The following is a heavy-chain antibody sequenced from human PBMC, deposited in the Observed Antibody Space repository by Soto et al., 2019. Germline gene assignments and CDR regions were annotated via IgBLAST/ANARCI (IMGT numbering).Heavy chain of an antibody. D-gene: IGHD3-10*01. J-gene: IGHJ4*02. CDR3: ARVSTSASGSYYTLDY. Sequence: SETLSLTCTVSGDSISSHYWSWVRQPPGKGLEWIGFGSTKYNPSLKSRISISVDTSKNQFSLNLTSATAADTAVYYCARVSTSASGSYYTLDYWGQGTLVTVSS. CDR2: GST. V-gene: IGHV4-59*11. CDR1: GDSISSHY.